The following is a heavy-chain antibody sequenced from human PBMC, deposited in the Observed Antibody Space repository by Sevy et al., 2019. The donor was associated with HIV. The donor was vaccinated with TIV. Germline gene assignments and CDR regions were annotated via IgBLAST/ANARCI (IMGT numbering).Heavy chain of an antibody. CDR2: LSYGGGDT. D-gene: IGHD3-10*01. CDR1: GFNLNTYA. J-gene: IGHJ4*02. Sequence: GGSLRLSCAASGFNLNTYAMSWVRQAPGKGLRWVSVLSYGGGDTYYAYAVKGRFTISRDNSKNTLYLQMNSLRAEDTAVYYCAKDRVSGSYYTGDFDFWGQGTLVTVSS. V-gene: IGHV3-23*01. CDR3: AKDRVSGSYYTGDFDF.